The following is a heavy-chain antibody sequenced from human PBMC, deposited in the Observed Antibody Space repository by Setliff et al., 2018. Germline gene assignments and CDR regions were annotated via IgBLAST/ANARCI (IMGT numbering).Heavy chain of an antibody. D-gene: IGHD1-26*01. CDR3: AREGALGTDS. CDR1: GFTFSAYW. J-gene: IGHJ5*01. Sequence: QPGGSLRLSCTASGFTFSAYWMSWVRQAPGKGLEWVANIDQDAIDRYYVGSVRGRFTISRDNAKNSLFLQMNSLRAEDTAVYYCAREGALGTDSWGQGTLVTVSS. CDR2: IDQDAIDR. V-gene: IGHV3-7*03.